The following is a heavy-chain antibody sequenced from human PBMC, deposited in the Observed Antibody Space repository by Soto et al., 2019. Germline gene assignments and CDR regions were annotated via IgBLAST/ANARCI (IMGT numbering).Heavy chain of an antibody. CDR2: ISAYNGNT. D-gene: IGHD3-22*01. J-gene: IGHJ5*02. Sequence: GASVKVSCKASGYTFTSYGISWVRQAPGQGLEWMGWISAYNGNTNYAQKLQGRVTMTTDTSTSTAYMELRSLRSDDTAVYYCAREIGISMIVVVHNWFDPWGQGTPVTVSS. CDR3: AREIGISMIVVVHNWFDP. V-gene: IGHV1-18*01. CDR1: GYTFTSYG.